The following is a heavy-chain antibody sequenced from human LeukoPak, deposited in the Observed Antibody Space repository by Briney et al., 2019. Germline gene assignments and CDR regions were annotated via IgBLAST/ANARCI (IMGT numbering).Heavy chain of an antibody. J-gene: IGHJ4*02. V-gene: IGHV1-69*13. CDR2: IIPIFGTA. D-gene: IGHD2-2*01. CDR1: GGTFSSYA. CDR3: ARDTPDQGIHQFDY. Sequence: SVKVSCKASGGTFSSYAISWVRQAPGQGLEWMGGIIPIFGTANYAQKFQGRVTITADESTSTAYMELSSLRSEDTAVYYCARDTPDQGIHQFDYWGQGTLVTVSS.